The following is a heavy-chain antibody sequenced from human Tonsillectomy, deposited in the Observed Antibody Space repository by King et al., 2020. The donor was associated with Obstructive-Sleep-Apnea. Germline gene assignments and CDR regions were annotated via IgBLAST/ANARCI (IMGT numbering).Heavy chain of an antibody. CDR2: IGGSGGST. CDR3: AKGGSMVRGVIRDFDY. CDR1: GFTFSSYA. Sequence: EVQLVESGGGLVQPGGSLRLSCAASGFTFSSYAMSWVGQAPGKGLEWVSAIGGSGGSTYYADSVKGRFTLSRDNSKNTRYLQMNSLRAEDTAVYYCAKGGSMVRGVIRDFDYWGQGTLVTVSS. V-gene: IGHV3-23*04. D-gene: IGHD3-10*01. J-gene: IGHJ4*02.